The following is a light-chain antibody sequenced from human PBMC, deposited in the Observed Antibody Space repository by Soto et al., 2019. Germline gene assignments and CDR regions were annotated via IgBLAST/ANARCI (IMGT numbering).Light chain of an antibody. CDR3: QQSYSTPRALT. CDR1: QSISSY. CDR2: AAS. V-gene: IGKV1-39*01. Sequence: DIQMTQSPSSLSASVGDRVTITCRASQSISSYLNWYQQKPGKAPKLLIYAASSLQSGVPSRFSGSGSGTDFTLTISSRQPEDFATYYCQQSYSTPRALTFGGGTKVDIK. J-gene: IGKJ4*01.